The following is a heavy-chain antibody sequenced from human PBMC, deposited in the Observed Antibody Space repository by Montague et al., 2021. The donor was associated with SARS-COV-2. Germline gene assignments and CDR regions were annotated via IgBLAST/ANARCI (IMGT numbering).Heavy chain of an antibody. D-gene: IGHD2-21*01. V-gene: IGHV3-48*03. CDR2: ISSSGGGSTK. J-gene: IGHJ6*02. CDR3: ARDRDWDDWCGMDV. Sequence: SLRLSCAASGFIFSSYEMNWVRQAPGKGPEWISYISSSGGGSTKXXTYSVKGRFTISRDNAKNSLYLQMNSLRVEDMAIYYCARDRDWDDWCGMDVWGQGTTVTVSS. CDR1: GFIFSSYE.